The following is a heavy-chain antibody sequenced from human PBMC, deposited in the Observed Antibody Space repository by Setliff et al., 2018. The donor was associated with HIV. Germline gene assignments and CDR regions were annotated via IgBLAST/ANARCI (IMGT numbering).Heavy chain of an antibody. J-gene: IGHJ4*02. D-gene: IGHD2-15*01. V-gene: IGHV1-2*02. CDR1: GYTFTGYY. CDR3: AVMGHCSANSCFRTEGFDY. CDR2: INPNSGAT. Sequence: GASVKVSCKASGYTFTGYYMHWVRQAPGQGLEWMGWINPNSGATNFAQKFQGSVTLTRDTSITTAYMELRGLRSDDTAVYYCAVMGHCSANSCFRTEGFDYWGQGTLVTVSS.